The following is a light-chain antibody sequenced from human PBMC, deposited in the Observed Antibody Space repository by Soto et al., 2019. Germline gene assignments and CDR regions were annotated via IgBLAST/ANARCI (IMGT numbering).Light chain of an antibody. CDR1: QGISSY. V-gene: IGKV1-8*01. Sequence: AIRMTQSPSSFSASTGDRVTITCRASQGISSYLAWYQQKPGKAPKLLIYAASTLQSGVPSRFSGSGSGTDFTHTISCLQSEDFATYYCQQYYSYLPLTFGGGTKVDIK. CDR3: QQYYSYLPLT. J-gene: IGKJ4*01. CDR2: AAS.